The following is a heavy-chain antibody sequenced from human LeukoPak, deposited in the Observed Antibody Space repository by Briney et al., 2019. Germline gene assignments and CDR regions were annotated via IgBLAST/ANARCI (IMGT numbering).Heavy chain of an antibody. CDR2: ISGSGGST. J-gene: IGHJ6*02. CDR3: AKVMGYCSSTSCYGYYYGMDV. CDR1: GFAFSSYA. V-gene: IGHV3-23*01. D-gene: IGHD2-2*01. Sequence: GGSLRLSCAASGFAFSSYAMSWVRQAPGKGLEWVSGISGSGGSTYYADSVKGRFTISRDNSKNTLYLQMNSLRAEDTAVYYCAKVMGYCSSTSCYGYYYGMDVWGQGTTVTVSS.